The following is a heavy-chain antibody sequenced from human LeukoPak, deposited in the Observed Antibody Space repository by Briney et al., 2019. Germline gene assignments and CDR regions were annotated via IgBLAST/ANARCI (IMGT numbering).Heavy chain of an antibody. CDR1: GFTFSSYA. CDR2: ISGSGGST. J-gene: IGHJ4*02. Sequence: GGSLKLSCAASGFTFSSYAMSWVCQAPGKGLEWVSAISGSGGSTYYADSVKGRFTISRDNSKNTLYLQMNSLRAEDTAVYYCAKDYDFWSGYYTLFDYWGQGTLVTVSS. CDR3: AKDYDFWSGYYTLFDY. D-gene: IGHD3-3*01. V-gene: IGHV3-23*01.